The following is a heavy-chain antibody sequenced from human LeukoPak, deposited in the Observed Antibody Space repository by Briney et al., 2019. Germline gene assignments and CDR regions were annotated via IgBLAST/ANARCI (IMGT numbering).Heavy chain of an antibody. CDR1: GGSFSGYY. CDR2: IYTSGST. D-gene: IGHD2-21*02. J-gene: IGHJ4*02. Sequence: SETLSLTCAVYGGSFSGYYWSWIRQPAGQGLEWIGRIYTSGSTNDNPSLKSRVTMSVDTSKNQFSLKLNSVTAADTAVYYCAREGVTASGRTFDYWGQGTLVTVSS. CDR3: AREGVTASGRTFDY. V-gene: IGHV4-4*07.